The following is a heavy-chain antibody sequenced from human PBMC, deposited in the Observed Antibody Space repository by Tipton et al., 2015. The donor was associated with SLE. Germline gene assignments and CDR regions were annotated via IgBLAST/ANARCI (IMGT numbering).Heavy chain of an antibody. CDR2: IYHSGST. J-gene: IGHJ3*02. CDR1: GGSISSSNW. V-gene: IGHV4-4*02. CDR3: ARGPSPLRLPKAFDI. Sequence: TLSLTCAVSGGSISSSNWWSWVRQPPGKGLEWIGEIYHSGSTNYNPSLKSRVTISVDKSKNQFSLKLSSVTAADTAVYYCARGPSPLRLPKAFDIWGQGTMVTVSS.